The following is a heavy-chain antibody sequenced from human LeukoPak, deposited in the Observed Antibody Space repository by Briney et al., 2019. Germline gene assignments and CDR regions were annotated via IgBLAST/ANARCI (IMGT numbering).Heavy chain of an antibody. CDR2: INHSGST. Sequence: SETLPLTCAVYGGSFSGYYWSWIRQPPGKGLEWIGEINHSGSTNYNPSLKSRVTISVDTSRNQFSLKLSSVTAADTAVYYCARVTVSWGRPYYFDYWGQGTLVTVSS. CDR3: ARVTVSWGRPYYFDY. CDR1: GGSFSGYY. V-gene: IGHV4-34*01. D-gene: IGHD3-16*01. J-gene: IGHJ4*02.